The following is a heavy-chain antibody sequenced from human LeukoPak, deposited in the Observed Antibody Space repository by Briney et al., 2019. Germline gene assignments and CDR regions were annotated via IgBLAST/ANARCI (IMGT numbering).Heavy chain of an antibody. CDR3: AKDSVLLWFGELLGFDY. CDR1: GFTFSSYA. D-gene: IGHD3-10*01. CDR2: ISGSGGST. J-gene: IGHJ4*02. Sequence: GGSLRLSCAASGFTFSSYAMSWVRQAPGKGREWVSAISGSGGSTYYADSVKGRFTISRDNSKNTLYLQMNSLRAEDTAVYYCAKDSVLLWFGELLGFDYWGQGTLVTVSS. V-gene: IGHV3-23*01.